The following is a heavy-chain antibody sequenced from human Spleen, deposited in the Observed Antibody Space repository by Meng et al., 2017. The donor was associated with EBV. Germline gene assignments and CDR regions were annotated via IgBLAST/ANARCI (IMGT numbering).Heavy chain of an antibody. CDR1: GGSISSSSYY. J-gene: IGHJ4*02. V-gene: IGHV4-39*07. D-gene: IGHD3-10*01. Sequence: QPQLQASGPGLVKPSDTLSLTCTVSGGSISSSSYYWGWIRQPPGKGLEWIGSLYYSGSTYYNPSLKSRVTISADTSKNQFSLKLSSVTAADTAVYYCARLHGSGSYYMDFDYWGQGTLVTVSS. CDR3: ARLHGSGSYYMDFDY. CDR2: LYYSGST.